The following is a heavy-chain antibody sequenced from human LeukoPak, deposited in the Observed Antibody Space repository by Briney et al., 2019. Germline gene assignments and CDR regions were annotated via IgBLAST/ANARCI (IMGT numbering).Heavy chain of an antibody. CDR1: GGSISSYY. CDR2: IYYSGST. V-gene: IGHV4-59*01. J-gene: IGHJ4*02. Sequence: SETLSLTCTVSGGSISSYYWSWIRQPPGKGLEWIGYIYYSGSTNYNPSLKSRVTISVDTSKNQFSLKLTSVTAADTAVYYCARGFRGASFDYWGQGTLVTVSS. CDR3: ARGFRGASFDY. D-gene: IGHD1-26*01.